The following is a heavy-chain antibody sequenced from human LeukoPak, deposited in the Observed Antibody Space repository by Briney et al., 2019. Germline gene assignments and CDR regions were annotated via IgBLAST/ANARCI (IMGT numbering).Heavy chain of an antibody. CDR3: VRGEQQLGYFDY. CDR1: GFMFSGSP. Sequence: PGGSLKLSCAASGFMFSGSPMHWVRQASGKGLEWVGHIRTKANNYATIYAASVKGRFTISRDDSKNTAYLQMNSLRAEDTAVYYCVRGEQQLGYFDYWGQGTLVTVSS. V-gene: IGHV3-73*01. J-gene: IGHJ4*02. CDR2: IRTKANNYAT. D-gene: IGHD6-13*01.